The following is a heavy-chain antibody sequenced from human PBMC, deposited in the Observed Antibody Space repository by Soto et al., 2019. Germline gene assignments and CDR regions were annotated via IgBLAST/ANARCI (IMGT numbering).Heavy chain of an antibody. CDR3: ARVPILEWLFGHSSSYYYMDV. CDR1: GYTFTSYD. CDR2: MNPNSGNT. V-gene: IGHV1-8*01. D-gene: IGHD3-3*01. Sequence: ASVKVSCKASGYTFTSYDINWVRQATGQGLEWMGWMNPNSGNTGYAQKFQGRVTMTRNTSISTAYMELSSLRSEDTAVYYCARVPILEWLFGHSSSYYYMDVWGKGTTVTVSS. J-gene: IGHJ6*03.